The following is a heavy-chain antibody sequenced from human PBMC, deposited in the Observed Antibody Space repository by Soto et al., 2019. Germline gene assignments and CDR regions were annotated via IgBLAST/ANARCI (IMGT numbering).Heavy chain of an antibody. Sequence: EVQLVESGGGLVQPGGSLRLSCAASGFTFSSYSMNWVRQAPGKGLEWVSYISSSSSTIYYADSVKGRFTISRDNAKNSLYLQINSLRAEDTAVYYCARGGIGYYDFWSGYTPFDYWGQGTLVTVSS. J-gene: IGHJ4*02. CDR3: ARGGIGYYDFWSGYTPFDY. CDR1: GFTFSSYS. V-gene: IGHV3-48*01. CDR2: ISSSSSTI. D-gene: IGHD3-3*01.